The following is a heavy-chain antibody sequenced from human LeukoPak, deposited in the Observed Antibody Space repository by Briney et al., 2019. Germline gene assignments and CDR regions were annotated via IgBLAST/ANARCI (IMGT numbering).Heavy chain of an antibody. CDR2: IIPIFGTA. D-gene: IGHD3-3*01. CDR1: GGTFSSYA. J-gene: IGHJ4*02. Sequence: SVKVSCKASGGTFSSYAISWVRQAPGQGLEWMGGIIPIFGTANYAQKFQGRVTITADESTSTAYMELSSLRSDDTAVYYCARDRRTIFGVVIADYYFDYWGQGTLVTVSS. CDR3: ARDRRTIFGVVIADYYFDY. V-gene: IGHV1-69*01.